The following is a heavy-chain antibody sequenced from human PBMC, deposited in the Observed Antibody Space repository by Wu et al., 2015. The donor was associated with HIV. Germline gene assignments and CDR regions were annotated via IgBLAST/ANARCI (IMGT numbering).Heavy chain of an antibody. D-gene: IGHD6-13*01. Sequence: QVQLVQSGAEVKKPGASVKVSCKASGYTFTGYYMHWVRQAPGQGLEWMGWISPNSGGTNYAHNFQGRVTMTRDTSINTAYMELSSLRSDDTAVYYCARGRSSPGCDYWAREPWSPSPQ. V-gene: IGHV1-2*02. CDR3: ARGRSSPGCDY. CDR1: GYTFTGYY. CDR2: ISPNSGGT. J-gene: IGHJ4*02.